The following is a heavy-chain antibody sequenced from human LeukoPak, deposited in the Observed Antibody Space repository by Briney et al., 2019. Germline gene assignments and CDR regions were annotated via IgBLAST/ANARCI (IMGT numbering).Heavy chain of an antibody. CDR3: ARVPNFRGVIHYYYYYGMDV. CDR1: GVSISSGGYY. V-gene: IGHV4-31*03. J-gene: IGHJ6*02. D-gene: IGHD3-10*01. Sequence: SQTLSLTCTVSGVSISSGGYYWSWLRQHPGKGLEWIGYIYYSGSTYYNPSLKSRVTISVDTSKNQFSLKLSSVTAADTAVYYCARVPNFRGVIHYYYYYGMDVWGQGTTVTVSS. CDR2: IYYSGST.